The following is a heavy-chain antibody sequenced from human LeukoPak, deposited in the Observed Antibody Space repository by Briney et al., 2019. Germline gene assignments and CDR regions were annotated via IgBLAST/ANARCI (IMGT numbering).Heavy chain of an antibody. CDR3: ARVTVGATADYLDF. D-gene: IGHD1-26*01. CDR2: ISGGSGTI. J-gene: IGHJ4*02. CDR1: GFTFRTYS. V-gene: IGHV3-48*01. Sequence: GGSLRLSCAASGFTFRTYSMNWVRQAPGKGLEWISYISGGSGTIYYADSVKGRFTISRDNAENSLYLQINSLRVEDTAVYYCARVTVGATADYLDFWGQGTLVTVSS.